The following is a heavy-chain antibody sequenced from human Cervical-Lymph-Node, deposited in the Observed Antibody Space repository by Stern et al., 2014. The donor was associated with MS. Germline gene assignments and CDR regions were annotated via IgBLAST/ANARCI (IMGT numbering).Heavy chain of an antibody. CDR2: INPNGSFA. D-gene: IGHD3-16*01. V-gene: IGHV1-46*01. CDR3: TRAVGGVGRE. Sequence: QVQLLQPGPEVKKPGASVMVSCKPSGYTFTNYYIHWVRQAPGQGLEWMGIINPNGSFAASAQKFQGRLTITRDTSTTTVYMRLITLTSEDTAMYYGTRAVGGVGREWGQGTLVFVSS. CDR1: GYTFTNYY. J-gene: IGHJ4*02.